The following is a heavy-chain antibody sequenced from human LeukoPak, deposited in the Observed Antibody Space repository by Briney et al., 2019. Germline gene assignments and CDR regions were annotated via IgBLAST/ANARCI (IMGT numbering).Heavy chain of an antibody. CDR1: DDSISDYY. V-gene: IGHV4-59*12. J-gene: IGHJ5*02. D-gene: IGHD3-9*01. Sequence: SETLSLTCTVSDDSISDYYRGWIRQTPGKGLEWIGYFYNSGRSTYNPSLRSRVTISIDTPKNHFSLKLSSVTAADTAVYYCARAPPDYDILTGYYRTWFDPWGQGTLVTVSS. CDR2: FYNSGRS. CDR3: ARAPPDYDILTGYYRTWFDP.